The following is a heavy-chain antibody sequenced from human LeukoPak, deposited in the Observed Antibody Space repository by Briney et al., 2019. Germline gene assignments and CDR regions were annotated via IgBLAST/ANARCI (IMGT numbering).Heavy chain of an antibody. CDR1: GFTFSSFE. CDR3: ARDPPRGNFHNYFDY. Sequence: PGGSLRLSCAASGFTFSSFEMNWVRQAPGKGLEWISYITRSGGTIYYADSVKGRFTISRDNAKNSLYLQMNSLRIEDTAVYYCARDPPRGNFHNYFDYWGQGTLVTVSS. J-gene: IGHJ4*02. CDR2: ITRSGGTI. V-gene: IGHV3-48*03. D-gene: IGHD1-26*01.